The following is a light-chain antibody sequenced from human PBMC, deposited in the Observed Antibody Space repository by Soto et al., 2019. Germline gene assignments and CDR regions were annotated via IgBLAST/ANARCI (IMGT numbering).Light chain of an antibody. CDR2: EVS. CDR3: RSYTSGNTVV. V-gene: IGLV2-14*01. J-gene: IGLJ2*01. Sequence: QSVLTRPASVSGSPGQSITICCTGTSRDVGGYVSLYQQHPGKAPKLMIYEVSNRPSGVSNRFSGSNSGHTASLTISGLQAEDEADYYCRSYTSGNTVVFGRGTELIVL. CDR1: SRDVGGY.